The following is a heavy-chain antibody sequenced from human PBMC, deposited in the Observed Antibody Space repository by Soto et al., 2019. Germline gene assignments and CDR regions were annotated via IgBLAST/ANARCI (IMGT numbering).Heavy chain of an antibody. V-gene: IGHV4-34*01. Sequence: QVQLQQWGAGLLKPSETLSLTCAVYGGSFSGYYWSWIRQPPGKGLEWIGEINHSGSTNYNPSLKRRVTISVDTSKNQFSLKLSSVTAADTAVYYCARGGDIVVVVAATTDAFDIWGQGTMVTVSS. CDR2: INHSGST. CDR3: ARGGDIVVVVAATTDAFDI. D-gene: IGHD2-15*01. CDR1: GGSFSGYY. J-gene: IGHJ3*02.